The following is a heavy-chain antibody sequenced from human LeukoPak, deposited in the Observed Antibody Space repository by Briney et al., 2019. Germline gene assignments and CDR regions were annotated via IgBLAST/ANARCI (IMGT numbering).Heavy chain of an antibody. CDR1: GYTFTSYD. V-gene: IGHV1-8*01. CDR2: MNPNSGNT. CDR3: ARGTRQSIQLWLKRSLGY. D-gene: IGHD5-18*01. Sequence: ASVKVSCKASGYTFTSYDINWVRQATGQGLEWMGWMNPNSGNTGYAQKFQGRVTMTRNTSISTAYMELSSLRSEDTAVYYCARGTRQSIQLWLKRSLGYWGQGTLVTVSS. J-gene: IGHJ4*02.